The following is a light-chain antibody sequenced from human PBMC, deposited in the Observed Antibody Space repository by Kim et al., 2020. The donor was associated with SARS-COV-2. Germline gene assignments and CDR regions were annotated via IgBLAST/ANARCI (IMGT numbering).Light chain of an antibody. CDR3: QQYNNWPPGT. J-gene: IGKJ1*01. Sequence: EIVMTQSPATLSVSPGERATLSCRASQSVSSNLAWYQHKPGQAPRLLIYGASTRATAIPARFSGSGSGTEFTLTISSLQSEDFAVYYCQQYNNWPPGTFGQGTKVDIK. CDR1: QSVSSN. CDR2: GAS. V-gene: IGKV3-15*01.